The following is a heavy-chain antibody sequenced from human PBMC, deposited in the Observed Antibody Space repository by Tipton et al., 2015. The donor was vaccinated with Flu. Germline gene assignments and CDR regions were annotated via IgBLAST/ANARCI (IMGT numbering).Heavy chain of an antibody. CDR3: AREVHTMETTAPGLYYFDS. CDR2: VYTNTNT. CDR1: GDSISRGSYY. V-gene: IGHV4-61*02. J-gene: IGHJ4*02. D-gene: IGHD3-3*01. Sequence: TLSLTCTVSGDSISRGSYYYNWIRQPAGEGLEWIGRVYTNTNTNYKASLKSRVAISIDRSKNQFSLKVTSVTAADTAVYYCAREVHTMETTAPGLYYFDSWGQGTPVTVSS.